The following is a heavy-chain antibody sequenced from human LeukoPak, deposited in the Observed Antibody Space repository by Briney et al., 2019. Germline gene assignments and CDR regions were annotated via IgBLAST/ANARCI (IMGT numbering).Heavy chain of an antibody. CDR2: ISGSGGST. V-gene: IGHV3-23*01. CDR1: GFNFNNYC. Sequence: GGSLRLSCAASGFNFNNYCMNWVRQAPGKGLEWVSAISGSGGSTYYADSVKGRFTISRDNSKNTLYLQMNSLRAEDTAVYYCAKRTDYGGNSALDYWGQGTLVTVSS. D-gene: IGHD4-23*01. J-gene: IGHJ4*02. CDR3: AKRTDYGGNSALDY.